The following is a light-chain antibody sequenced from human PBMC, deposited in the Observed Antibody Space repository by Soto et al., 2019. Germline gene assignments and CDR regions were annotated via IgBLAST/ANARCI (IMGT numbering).Light chain of an antibody. J-gene: IGKJ2*01. Sequence: DIQMTQSPSSLSASLGDRVTITCRASQSVNTFLNWYQQLPGRAPKVLIYAASSFQSGVPSRFSGNGSGTDFTLTISSLEPDDLATYFCQQTYRPPYTFAQGTRLEIK. CDR1: QSVNTF. CDR3: QQTYRPPYT. CDR2: AAS. V-gene: IGKV1-39*01.